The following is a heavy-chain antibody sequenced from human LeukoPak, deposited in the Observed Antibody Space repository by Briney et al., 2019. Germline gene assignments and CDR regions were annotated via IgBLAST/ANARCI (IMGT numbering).Heavy chain of an antibody. CDR2: IYYSGST. J-gene: IGHJ6*03. CDR3: ARSDSSSWGYYYYYYMDV. Sequence: SETLSLTCTVSGGSISSSSCYWGWIRQPPGKGLEWIGSIYYSGSTYYNPSLKSRVTISVDTSKNQFSLKLSSVTAADTAVYYCARSDSSSWGYYYYYYMDVWGKGTTVTVSS. V-gene: IGHV4-39*07. D-gene: IGHD6-13*01. CDR1: GGSISSSSCY.